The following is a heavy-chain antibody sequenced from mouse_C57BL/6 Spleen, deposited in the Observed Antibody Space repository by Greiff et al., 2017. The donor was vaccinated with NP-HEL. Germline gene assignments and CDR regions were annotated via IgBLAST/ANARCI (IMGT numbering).Heavy chain of an antibody. Sequence: LMESGASVKISCKASGYAFSSSWMNWVKQRPGKGLEWIGRIYPGDGDTNYNGKFKGKATLTADKSSSTAYMQLSSLTSEDSAVYFCARAYYDYDRAMDYWGQGTSVTVSS. V-gene: IGHV1-82*01. CDR3: ARAYYDYDRAMDY. CDR1: GYAFSSSW. CDR2: IYPGDGDT. D-gene: IGHD2-4*01. J-gene: IGHJ4*01.